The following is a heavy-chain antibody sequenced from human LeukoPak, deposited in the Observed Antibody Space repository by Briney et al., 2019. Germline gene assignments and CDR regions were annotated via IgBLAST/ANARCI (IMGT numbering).Heavy chain of an antibody. Sequence: KPGGSLRLSCAASGFTFSDYYMSWIRQAPGKGLEWVSYISSSGSTIYYADSVKGRFTISRDKAKNSLYLQMNSLRAEDTAVYYCARDLGDYYYYYMDVWGKGTTVTVSS. CDR1: GFTFSDYY. CDR3: ARDLGDYYYYYMDV. J-gene: IGHJ6*03. CDR2: ISSSGSTI. V-gene: IGHV3-11*01.